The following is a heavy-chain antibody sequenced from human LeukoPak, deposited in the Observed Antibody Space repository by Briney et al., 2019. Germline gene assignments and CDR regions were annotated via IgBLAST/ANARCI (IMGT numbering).Heavy chain of an antibody. V-gene: IGHV3-74*01. J-gene: IGHJ6*04. Sequence: GGSLRLSCAASGFTFSSYWMHWVRQAPGKGLVWVSRINSDGSSTSYADSVKGRFTIPRDNAKNTLYLQMNSLRAEDTAVYYCARGPYCSSASCYKYYYGMDVWGKGTTVTVSS. CDR2: INSDGSST. CDR1: GFTFSSYW. CDR3: ARGPYCSSASCYKYYYGMDV. D-gene: IGHD2-2*02.